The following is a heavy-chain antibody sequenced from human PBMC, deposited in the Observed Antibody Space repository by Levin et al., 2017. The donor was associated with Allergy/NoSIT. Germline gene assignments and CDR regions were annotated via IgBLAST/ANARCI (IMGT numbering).Heavy chain of an antibody. CDR2: TSSSGSTR. J-gene: IGHJ4*02. V-gene: IGHV3-11*01. CDR1: GFTLSEYY. Sequence: GGSLRLSCAASGFTLSEYYMNWIRQAPGKGLEWISYTSSSGSTRYYADSVEGRFTISRDNAKNAVYLHMNSLTAEDTAVYYCARGAHYEFWKGYYSYFDYWGQGTLVTVSS. D-gene: IGHD3-3*01. CDR3: ARGAHYEFWKGYYSYFDY.